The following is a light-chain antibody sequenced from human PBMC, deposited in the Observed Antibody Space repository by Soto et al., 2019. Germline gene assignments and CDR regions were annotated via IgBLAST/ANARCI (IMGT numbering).Light chain of an antibody. CDR3: QQYGSSPST. V-gene: IGKV3-20*01. Sequence: ELALTQSPGTLSLSPGERTTLSCRASQSVSSSYLAWYQQKPVQAPRRLIYGASSRATGIPDRFSGSGSVTDFTLTISRLEPDDLAVYYCQQYGSSPSTFGGGNKVEIQ. CDR2: GAS. CDR1: QSVSSSY. J-gene: IGKJ4*01.